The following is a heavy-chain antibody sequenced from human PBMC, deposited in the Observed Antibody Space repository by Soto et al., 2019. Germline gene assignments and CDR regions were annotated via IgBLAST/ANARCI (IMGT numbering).Heavy chain of an antibody. V-gene: IGHV3-66*01. J-gene: IGHJ4*02. Sequence: EVQLVESGGDLVQPGGSLRLACAASGFTVSSNFMSWVRQAPGMGLEWLSLIYSGGGTYYADSVKGRFTTSRDNSTNTVYLQMNSLRAEDAAVYYCASGRAFDFWGQGTLVTVSS. CDR1: GFTVSSNF. CDR2: IYSGGGT. CDR3: ASGRAFDF.